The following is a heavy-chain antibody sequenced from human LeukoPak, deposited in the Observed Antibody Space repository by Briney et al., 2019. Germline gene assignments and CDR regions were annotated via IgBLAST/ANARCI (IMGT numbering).Heavy chain of an antibody. J-gene: IGHJ4*02. Sequence: GGSLRLSCAASGFTFSSYWMHWVRQAPGKGLVWVSRINSGGSSTSYADSVKGRFTISRDNVENTMYLQMNSLRAEDTAVYYCARVTYGDSPVDYWGQGTLVTVSS. V-gene: IGHV3-74*01. D-gene: IGHD4-17*01. CDR1: GFTFSSYW. CDR3: ARVTYGDSPVDY. CDR2: INSGGSST.